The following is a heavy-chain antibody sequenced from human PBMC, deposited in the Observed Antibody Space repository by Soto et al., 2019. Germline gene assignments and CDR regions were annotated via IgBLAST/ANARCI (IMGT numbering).Heavy chain of an antibody. CDR1: GFTFSSYG. Sequence: GGSLRLSCAASGFTFSSYGMHWVRQAPGKGLEWVAVISYDGSNKYYADSVKGRFTISRDNSKNTLYLQMNSLRAEDTAVYYCAKDRGYSYGSITDYWGQGTLVTVSS. CDR3: AKDRGYSYGSITDY. V-gene: IGHV3-30*18. CDR2: ISYDGSNK. J-gene: IGHJ4*02. D-gene: IGHD5-18*01.